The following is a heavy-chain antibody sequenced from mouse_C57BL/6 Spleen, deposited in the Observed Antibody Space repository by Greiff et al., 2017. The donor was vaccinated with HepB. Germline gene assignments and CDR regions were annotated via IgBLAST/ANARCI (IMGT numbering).Heavy chain of an antibody. J-gene: IGHJ2*01. CDR2: IHPSDSDT. CDR1: GYTFTSYW. V-gene: IGHV1-74*01. Sequence: QVQLKQPGAELVKPGASVKVSCKASGYTFTSYWMHWVKQRPGQGLEWIGRIHPSDSDTNYNQKFKGKATLTVDKSSSTAYMQLSSLTSEDSAVYYCAIYGNYAWDVFDYWGQGTTLTVSS. D-gene: IGHD2-1*01. CDR3: AIYGNYAWDVFDY.